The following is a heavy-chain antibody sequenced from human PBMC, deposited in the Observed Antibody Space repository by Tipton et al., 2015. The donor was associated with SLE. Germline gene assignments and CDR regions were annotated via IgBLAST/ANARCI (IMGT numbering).Heavy chain of an antibody. CDR1: GFTFSSYA. D-gene: IGHD6-13*01. CDR2: ISSNGGST. CDR3: AKDSSWSFDY. J-gene: IGHJ4*02. Sequence: SLRLSCSASGFTFSSYAMHWVRQAPGKGLEYVSAISSNGGSTYYADSVKGRFTISRDNSKNTLYLQMNSLRAEDTAVYYCAKDSSWSFDYWGQGTLVTVSS. V-gene: IGHV3-64*04.